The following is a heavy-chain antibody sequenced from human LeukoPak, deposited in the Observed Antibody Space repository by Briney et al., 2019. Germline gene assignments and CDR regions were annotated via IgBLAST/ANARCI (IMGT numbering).Heavy chain of an antibody. CDR3: TSGWDYYGMDD. J-gene: IGHJ6*04. CDR1: GFTFGDYA. D-gene: IGHD3-10*01. V-gene: IGHV3-49*04. CDR2: IRSKAYGGTT. Sequence: GGSLRLSCTASGFTFGDYAMSWVRQAPGKGLEWVGFIRSKAYGGTTEYAASVKGRFTISRDDSKSIAYLQMNSLKTEDTAVYYCTSGWDYYGMDDWGKGTTVTVSS.